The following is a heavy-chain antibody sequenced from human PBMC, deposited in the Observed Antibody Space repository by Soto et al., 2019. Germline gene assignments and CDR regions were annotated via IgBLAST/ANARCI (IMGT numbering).Heavy chain of an antibody. D-gene: IGHD6-13*01. J-gene: IGHJ6*03. CDR3: ARDLSPGIAAAGLGYYYMDV. CDR2: INPSGGST. Sequence: QVQLVQSGAEVKKPGASVKVSCKASGYTFTSYYMHWVRQAPGQGLEWMGIINPSGGSTSYAQKFQGRVTMTRDTSTSTVYMELSSLRSEDTAVYYCARDLSPGIAAAGLGYYYMDVWGKGTTVTVSS. CDR1: GYTFTSYY. V-gene: IGHV1-46*03.